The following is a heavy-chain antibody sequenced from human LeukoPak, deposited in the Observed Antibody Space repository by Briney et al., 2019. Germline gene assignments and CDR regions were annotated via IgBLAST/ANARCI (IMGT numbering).Heavy chain of an antibody. CDR2: ISYDGSNK. V-gene: IGHV3-30*03. D-gene: IGHD3-16*02. CDR3: AREGQPTMITFGGVIVTFNNWFDP. CDR1: GFTFGSYA. J-gene: IGHJ5*02. Sequence: GGSLRLSCAASGFTFGSYAMHWVRQAPGKGLEWVALISYDGSNKYYAAYVKGRFIISRDNYKNTLYLQMNSLRAEDTAVYYCAREGQPTMITFGGVIVTFNNWFDPWGQGTLVIVSS.